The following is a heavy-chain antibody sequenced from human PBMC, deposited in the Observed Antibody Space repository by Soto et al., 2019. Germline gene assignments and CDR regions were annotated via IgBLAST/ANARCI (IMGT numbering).Heavy chain of an antibody. CDR2: IYYSGST. CDR1: GGSISSGGYY. D-gene: IGHD2-2*01. Sequence: SSETLSLTCTVSGGSISSGGYYWSWIRQHPGKGLEWIGYIYYSGSTYYNPSLKSRVTISVDTSKNQFSLKLSSVTAADTAVYYCARGEPVPAAFDYWGQGTLVTVSS. J-gene: IGHJ4*02. V-gene: IGHV4-31*03. CDR3: ARGEPVPAAFDY.